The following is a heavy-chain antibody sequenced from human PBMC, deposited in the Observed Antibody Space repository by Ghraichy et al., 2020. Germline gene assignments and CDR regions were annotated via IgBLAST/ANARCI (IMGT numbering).Heavy chain of an antibody. V-gene: IGHV4-59*08. D-gene: IGHD3-22*01. J-gene: IGHJ4*02. CDR3: ARSPLVYYDNTGTPGGFDY. Sequence: SQTLSLTCTVSGGSISSYYWSWIRQSPGKGLEWIGYIYYSGSTNYNPSLKSRVTISVDTSKNQFSLELISVTAADTAVYYCARSPLVYYDNTGTPGGFDYWAREPWSPSPQ. CDR2: IYYSGST. CDR1: GGSISSYY.